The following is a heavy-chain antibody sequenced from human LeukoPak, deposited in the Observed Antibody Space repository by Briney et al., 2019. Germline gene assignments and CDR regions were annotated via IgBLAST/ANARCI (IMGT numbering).Heavy chain of an antibody. CDR1: GGSISSGGYY. CDR2: IYYSGST. Sequence: PSETLSLTCTVSGGSISSGGYYWSWIRQHPGKGLEWIGYIYYSGSTYYNPSLKSRVTISVDTSKNQFSLKVSSVTAADTAVYYCARLLGFCSSTSCSGNYGMDVWGQGTTVTVSS. V-gene: IGHV4-31*02. CDR3: ARLLGFCSSTSCSGNYGMDV. J-gene: IGHJ6*02. D-gene: IGHD2-2*01.